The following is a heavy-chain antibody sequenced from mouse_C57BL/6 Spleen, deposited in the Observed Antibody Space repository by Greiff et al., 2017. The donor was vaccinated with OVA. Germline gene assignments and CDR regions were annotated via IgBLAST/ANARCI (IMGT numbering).Heavy chain of an antibody. V-gene: IGHV1-26*01. CDR1: GYTFTDYY. J-gene: IGHJ2*01. Sequence: EVQLQQSGPELVKPGASVKISCKASGYTFTDYYMNWVKQSHGKSLEWIGDINPNNGGTSYNQKFKGKATLTVDKSSSTAYMELRSLTSEDSAVYYCASRWLLSPFDYWGQGTTLTVSS. CDR3: ASRWLLSPFDY. D-gene: IGHD2-3*01. CDR2: INPNNGGT.